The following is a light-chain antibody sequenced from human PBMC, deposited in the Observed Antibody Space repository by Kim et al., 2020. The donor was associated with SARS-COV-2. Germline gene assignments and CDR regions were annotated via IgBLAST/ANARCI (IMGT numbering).Light chain of an antibody. CDR3: CSYAGSYTLL. V-gene: IGLV2-11*03. J-gene: IGLJ2*01. CDR1: SSDVGAYTF. Sequence: GQSVTTSCTGTSSDVGAYTFVSCDQQHPGKPPKLMIYDVSKRPSGVPDRFSASKSGNTAFLTISGLQAEDEADYYCCSYAGSYTLLFGGGTQLTVL. CDR2: DVS.